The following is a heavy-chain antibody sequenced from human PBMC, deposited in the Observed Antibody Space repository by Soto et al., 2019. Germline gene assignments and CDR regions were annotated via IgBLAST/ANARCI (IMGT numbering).Heavy chain of an antibody. D-gene: IGHD6-19*01. CDR3: VGSPGGLGWFDP. V-gene: IGHV4-59*08. J-gene: IGHJ5*02. Sequence: SGTLSSTCPVSNGSISRYYFRWFRQPPGKGLEWIGYLYYSGSSTYNPSLRSRVTISVDTPKNQISLKLNSVTAADTAVYFCVGSPGGLGWFDPWGLGILVTVS. CDR2: LYYSGSS. CDR1: NGSISRYY.